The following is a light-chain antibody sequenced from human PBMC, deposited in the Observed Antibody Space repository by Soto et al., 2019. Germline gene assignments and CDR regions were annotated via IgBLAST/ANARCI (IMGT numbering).Light chain of an antibody. Sequence: EIVLTQSPGILSLSPGERATLSCRASQPISSASLAWYQQKPGQPPRLLIYLASTRAPGIPDRFIGGGSGTDFTLTISRLQPEDLAIYHWQHFGTSVWTFGQGTKVEMK. J-gene: IGKJ1*01. CDR1: QPISSAS. CDR3: QHFGTSVWT. V-gene: IGKV3-20*01. CDR2: LAS.